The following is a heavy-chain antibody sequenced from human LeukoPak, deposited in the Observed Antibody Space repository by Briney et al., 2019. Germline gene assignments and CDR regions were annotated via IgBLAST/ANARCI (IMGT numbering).Heavy chain of an antibody. Sequence: PGGSLRLSRTASGFTFSTSWMNWVRQAPGKGLEWVANIKQDGSEKYYVDSVKGRFTISRDNPKNSLSLQMNSLTAEDTAVYYCARRGTSSSWAHFDYWGQGTLVTVPS. V-gene: IGHV3-7*05. CDR1: GFTFSTSW. CDR3: ARRGTSSSWAHFDY. J-gene: IGHJ4*02. D-gene: IGHD6-13*01. CDR2: IKQDGSEK.